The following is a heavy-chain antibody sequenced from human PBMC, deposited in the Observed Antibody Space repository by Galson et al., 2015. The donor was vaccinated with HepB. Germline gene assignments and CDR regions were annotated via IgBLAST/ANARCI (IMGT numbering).Heavy chain of an antibody. Sequence: SVKVSCKASGYTFTNYGISWVRQAPGQGLEWMGWITAYNGGTNYAQTLQGRIIMTTDTSTSTAYMELRSLRSDDTAVYYCARDLCCMTSCKFDYWGQGTLVTVSS. D-gene: IGHD2-2*01. CDR2: ITAYNGGT. J-gene: IGHJ4*02. V-gene: IGHV1-18*01. CDR3: ARDLCCMTSCKFDY. CDR1: GYTFTNYG.